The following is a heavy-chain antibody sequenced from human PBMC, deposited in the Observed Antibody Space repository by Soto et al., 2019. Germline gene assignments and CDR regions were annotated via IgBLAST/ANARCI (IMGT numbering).Heavy chain of an antibody. CDR3: ARGKGYSYGPYYFDY. CDR2: IYYSGST. D-gene: IGHD5-18*01. V-gene: IGHV4-31*03. J-gene: IGHJ4*02. CDR1: GGSISSEGYY. Sequence: QVPLQESGPGLVTPSQTLSLTCTVSGGSISSEGYYWSWFRQPPGKGLEWIGDIYYSGSTYYNPYLKSRVTMSGDTSKNQFSLKLSSVTAADTAVYYCARGKGYSYGPYYFDYWGQGTLVTVSS.